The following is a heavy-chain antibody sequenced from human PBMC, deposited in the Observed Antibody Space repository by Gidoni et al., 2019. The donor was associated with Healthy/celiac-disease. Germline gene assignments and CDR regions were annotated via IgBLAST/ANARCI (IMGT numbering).Heavy chain of an antibody. V-gene: IGHV3-21*01. CDR2: ISSSSSYI. D-gene: IGHD6-13*01. Sequence: EVQLVESGGGLVKPGGSLRLSCAASGFTFSSYSMNWVRQAPGKGLEWVSSISSSSSYIYYADSVKGRFTISRDNAKNSLYLQMNSLRAEDTAVYYCAREPPNHRTQISWYQNKYYYYGMDVWGQGTTVTVSS. CDR1: GFTFSSYS. J-gene: IGHJ6*02. CDR3: AREPPNHRTQISWYQNKYYYYGMDV.